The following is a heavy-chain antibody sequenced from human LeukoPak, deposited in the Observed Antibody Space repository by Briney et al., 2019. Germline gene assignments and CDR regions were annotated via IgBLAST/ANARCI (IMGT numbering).Heavy chain of an antibody. Sequence: SETLSLTCTVSGGSITSGGYYWGWPRQPPGQGLEWIGYIYNRGSTYYNPSLESRISISLDTSTNQFSLKLYSVTAADTAVYYCAGIVLVAAAQFDYWGQGTLVTVSS. D-gene: IGHD2-15*01. V-gene: IGHV4-31*03. J-gene: IGHJ4*02. CDR1: GGSITSGGYY. CDR3: AGIVLVAAAQFDY. CDR2: IYNRGST.